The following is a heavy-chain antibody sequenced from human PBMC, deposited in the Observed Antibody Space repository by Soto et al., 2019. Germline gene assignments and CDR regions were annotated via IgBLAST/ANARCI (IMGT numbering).Heavy chain of an antibody. V-gene: IGHV3-11*06. CDR1: GFTFSDYY. J-gene: IGHJ6*02. CDR3: ARDKEMATIGPWYGMDV. Sequence: GGSLRLSCAASGFTFSDYYMSWIRQAPGKGLEWVSYISSSSSYTNYADSVKGRFTISRDNAKNSLYLQMNSLRAEDTAVYYCARDKEMATIGPWYGMDVWGQGTTVTVSS. D-gene: IGHD5-12*01. CDR2: ISSSSSYT.